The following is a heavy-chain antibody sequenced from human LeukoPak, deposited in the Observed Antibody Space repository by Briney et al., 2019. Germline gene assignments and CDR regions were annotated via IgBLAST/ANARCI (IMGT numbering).Heavy chain of an antibody. CDR3: ARAHDFWSGNWFDP. D-gene: IGHD3-3*01. Sequence: PSETLSLTCTVSGGSISSYYWSWIRQPPGKGLEWIGYIYYSGSTNYHPSLKSRVTISVDTSKNQFSLKLSSVTAADTAVYYCARAHDFWSGNWFDPWGQGTLVTVSS. CDR1: GGSISSYY. CDR2: IYYSGST. V-gene: IGHV4-59*01. J-gene: IGHJ5*02.